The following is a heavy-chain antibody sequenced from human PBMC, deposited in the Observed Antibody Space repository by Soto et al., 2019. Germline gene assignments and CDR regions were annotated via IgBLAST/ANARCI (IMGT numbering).Heavy chain of an antibody. CDR3: AKDIPPEIDDFWHGLDV. CDR1: GFTFSDYG. J-gene: IGHJ6*02. CDR2: ISYGGTRK. D-gene: IGHD3-3*01. Sequence: QVQLVESGGGVVQPGRSLRLSCGASGFTFSDYGMYWVRQAPGKGLEWVAVISYGGTRKYYADSVKGRFTISRDNSKNTLYLQITSLRAEDTAVYYCAKDIPPEIDDFWHGLDVWGQGTTVTVSS. V-gene: IGHV3-30*18.